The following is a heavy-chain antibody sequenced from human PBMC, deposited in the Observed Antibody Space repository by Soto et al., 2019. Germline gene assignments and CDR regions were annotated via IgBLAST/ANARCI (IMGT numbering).Heavy chain of an antibody. V-gene: IGHV3-21*01. CDR2: ISSSSSYI. J-gene: IGHJ6*02. Sequence: EVQLVESGGGLVKPGGSLRLSCAASGFTFSSYSMNWVRQAPGKGLAWVSSISSSSSYIYYADSVKGRFTSSRDNAKNSLYLQMNSLRAEDTAVYYCARDLRGGSGSSPDYYYYGMDVWGQGTTVTVSS. D-gene: IGHD3-10*01. CDR1: GFTFSSYS. CDR3: ARDLRGGSGSSPDYYYYGMDV.